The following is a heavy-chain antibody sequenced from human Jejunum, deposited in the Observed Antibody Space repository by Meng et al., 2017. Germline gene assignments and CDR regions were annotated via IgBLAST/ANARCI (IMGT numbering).Heavy chain of an antibody. D-gene: IGHD3-10*01. Sequence: GQVVESGGGVVQPGMSLRLSCVASGISFSTSGMHWVRQVPGKGLEWVAMIWSDGSKKYYADSVKGRFTISRDNSKNTVDLQMDSLRADDTAVYYCARDRGVRDLDHWGQGTLVTVSS. CDR1: GISFSTSG. CDR2: IWSDGSKK. CDR3: ARDRGVRDLDH. J-gene: IGHJ4*02. V-gene: IGHV3-33*01.